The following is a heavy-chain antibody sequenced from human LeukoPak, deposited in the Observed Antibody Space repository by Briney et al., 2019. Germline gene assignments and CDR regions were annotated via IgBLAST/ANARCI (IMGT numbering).Heavy chain of an antibody. D-gene: IGHD3-10*01. CDR3: ARVGGSGSYFGAFDI. Sequence: ASVKVSCKASGYTFTGYYMHWVRQAPGQGLEWMGWINPNRGGTNYAQKFQGWVTMTRDTSISTAYMELSRLRSDDTAVYYCARVGGSGSYFGAFDIWGQGTMVTVSS. CDR2: INPNRGGT. J-gene: IGHJ3*02. V-gene: IGHV1-2*04. CDR1: GYTFTGYY.